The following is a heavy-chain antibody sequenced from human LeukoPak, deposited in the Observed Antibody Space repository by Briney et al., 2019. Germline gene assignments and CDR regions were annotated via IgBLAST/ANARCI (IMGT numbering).Heavy chain of an antibody. CDR2: ISYDGSNK. V-gene: IGHV3-30*18. Sequence: GGSLRLSCAASGFTFSSYAVHWVRQAPGKGLEWVAFISYDGSNKYYSDSVKGRFTTSRGNSKNTLYLQMNSLRAEDTAVYYCAKGKDYYDSSGYYYTYAFDIWGQGTMVTVSS. CDR1: GFTFSSYA. J-gene: IGHJ3*02. D-gene: IGHD3-22*01. CDR3: AKGKDYYDSSGYYYTYAFDI.